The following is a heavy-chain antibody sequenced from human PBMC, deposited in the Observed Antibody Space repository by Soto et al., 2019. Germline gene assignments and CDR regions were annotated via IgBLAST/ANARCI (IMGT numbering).Heavy chain of an antibody. CDR1: GGSISSGGYY. D-gene: IGHD3-22*01. CDR2: IYYSGST. Sequence: PSETLSLTCTVSGGSISSGGYYWSWIRQHPGKGLEWIGYIYYSGSTYYNPSLKSRVTISVDTSKNQFSLKLSSVTAADTAVYYCARAGDYYDSSGYTYYYYGMDVWGQGTTVTVSS. V-gene: IGHV4-31*03. CDR3: ARAGDYYDSSGYTYYYYGMDV. J-gene: IGHJ6*02.